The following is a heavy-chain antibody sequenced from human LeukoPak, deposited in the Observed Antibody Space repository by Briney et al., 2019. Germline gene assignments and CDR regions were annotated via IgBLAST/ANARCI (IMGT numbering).Heavy chain of an antibody. V-gene: IGHV3-23*01. CDR2: IRGSGDRT. CDR3: AKAGYCSSTSCYSGAHYYYYMDV. CDR1: GFTFSSYG. J-gene: IGHJ6*03. D-gene: IGHD2-2*02. Sequence: GGSLRLSCAASGFTFSSYGMSWVRQAPGKGLEWVSGIRGSGDRTFYADSVKGRFTISRDNSKNTLYLQMNSLRAEDTAVYYCAKAGYCSSTSCYSGAHYYYYMDVWGKGTTVTVSS.